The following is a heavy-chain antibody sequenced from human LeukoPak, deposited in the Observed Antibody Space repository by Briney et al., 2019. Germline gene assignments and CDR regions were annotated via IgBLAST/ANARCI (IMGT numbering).Heavy chain of an antibody. D-gene: IGHD3-3*01. V-gene: IGHV3-7*01. CDR3: ARVTPHYDFWSGYLEDYYYYLDV. CDR1: GFTFSSYW. CDR2: IKQDGSEK. Sequence: GGSLRRSCAASGFTFSSYWMSWVRQAPGKGLEGVANIKQDGSEKYYVDSVKGRFTISRDNAKNSLYLQMNSLRAEDTAVYYCARVTPHYDFWSGYLEDYYYYLDVWGKGTTVTVSS. J-gene: IGHJ6*03.